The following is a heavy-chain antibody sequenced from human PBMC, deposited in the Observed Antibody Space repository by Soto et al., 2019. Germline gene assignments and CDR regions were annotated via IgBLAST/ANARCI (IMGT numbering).Heavy chain of an antibody. CDR2: INHSGST. D-gene: IGHD3-22*01. CDR1: GGSFSGYY. CDR3: ARDYYDSSGFTLFDY. J-gene: IGHJ4*02. V-gene: IGHV4-34*01. Sequence: SETLSLTCAIYGGSFSGYYWSWIRQPPGKGPEWIGEINHSGSTNYNPSLKSRVTIAVDTSKNQFSLKLSSVTAADTAVYYCARDYYDSSGFTLFDYWGQGTLVTVSS.